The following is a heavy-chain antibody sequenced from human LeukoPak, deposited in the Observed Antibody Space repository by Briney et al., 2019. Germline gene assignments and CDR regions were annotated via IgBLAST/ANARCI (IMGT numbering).Heavy chain of an antibody. Sequence: SETLSLTCTVSGGSISSSSYYWGWIRQPPGKGLEWIGSIYYSGSTYYNPSLKSRVTISVDTSKNQFSLKLSSVTAADTAVYYCAREPPRGDILTGPSYYFDYWGQGTLVTVSS. CDR2: IYYSGST. D-gene: IGHD3-9*01. V-gene: IGHV4-39*07. J-gene: IGHJ4*02. CDR3: AREPPRGDILTGPSYYFDY. CDR1: GGSISSSSYY.